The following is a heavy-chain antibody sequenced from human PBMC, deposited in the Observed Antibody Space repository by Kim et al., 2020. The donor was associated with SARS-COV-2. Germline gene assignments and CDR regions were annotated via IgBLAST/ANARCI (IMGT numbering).Heavy chain of an antibody. CDR2: ISAYNGNT. V-gene: IGHV1-18*01. D-gene: IGHD3-10*01. J-gene: IGHJ6*02. CDR3: ARDQVVWFGDEGLYYYGMDV. Sequence: ASVKVSCKASGYTFTSYGISWVRQAPGQGLEWMGWISAYNGNTNYAQKLQGRVTMTTDTSTSTAYMELRSLRSDDTAVYYCARDQVVWFGDEGLYYYGMDVWGQGTTVTVSS. CDR1: GYTFTSYG.